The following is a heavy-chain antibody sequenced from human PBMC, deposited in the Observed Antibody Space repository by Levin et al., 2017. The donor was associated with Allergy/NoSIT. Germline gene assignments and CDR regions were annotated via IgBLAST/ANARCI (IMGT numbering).Heavy chain of an antibody. CDR2: INHSGST. D-gene: IGHD3-10*01. CDR3: ARAVRRTMVRGVASNFDY. Sequence: PSETLSLTCAVYGGSFSGYYWSWIRQPPGKGLEWIGEINHSGSTNYNPSLKSRVTISVDTSKNQFSLKLSSVTAADTAVYYCARAVRRTMVRGVASNFDYWGQGTLVTVSS. V-gene: IGHV4-34*01. J-gene: IGHJ4*02. CDR1: GGSFSGYY.